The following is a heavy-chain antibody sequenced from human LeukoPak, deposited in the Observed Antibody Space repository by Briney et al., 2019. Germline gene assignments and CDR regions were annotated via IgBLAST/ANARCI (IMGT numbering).Heavy chain of an antibody. D-gene: IGHD6-13*01. Sequence: PSETLSLTCTVSGGSISSSSYYWGWIRQPPGKGLEWIGSIYYSGSTYYNPSLKSRVSISIDTSKNQFSLNLSSVTAADTAVYYCARVRWYSSSWYSYYYGMDVWGQGTTVTVSS. CDR3: ARVRWYSSSWYSYYYGMDV. J-gene: IGHJ6*02. CDR2: IYYSGST. V-gene: IGHV4-39*07. CDR1: GGSISSSSYY.